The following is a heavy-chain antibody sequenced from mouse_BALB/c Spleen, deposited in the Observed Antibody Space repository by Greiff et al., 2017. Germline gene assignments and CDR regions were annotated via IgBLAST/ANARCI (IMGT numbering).Heavy chain of an antibody. CDR3: AETYSYAMDY. D-gene: IGHD2-10*01. CDR2: IDPANGNT. Sequence: EVKLVESGAELVKPGASVKLSCTASGFNIKDTYMHWVKQRPEQGLEWIGRIDPANGNTKYDPKFQGKATITADTSSNTAYLQLSSLTSEETAVYYCAETYSYAMDYWGQGTSVTVSS. CDR1: GFNIKDTY. V-gene: IGHV14-3*02. J-gene: IGHJ4*01.